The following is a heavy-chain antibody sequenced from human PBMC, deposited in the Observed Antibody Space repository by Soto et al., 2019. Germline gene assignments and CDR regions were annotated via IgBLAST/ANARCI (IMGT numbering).Heavy chain of an antibody. CDR1: GASISSGGYY. CDR2: IYYSGNT. Sequence: QVQLQESGPGLVKPSQTLSLTCTVSGASISSGGYYWSWVRQHPGKGLEWIGYIYYSGNTYYNPSLKSXATPSXXTSDNQFSLKLSSVTAADTAVYFCARDALDTPLVDWGQGTLVTVSS. CDR3: ARDALDTPLVD. D-gene: IGHD5-18*01. V-gene: IGHV4-31*03. J-gene: IGHJ4*02.